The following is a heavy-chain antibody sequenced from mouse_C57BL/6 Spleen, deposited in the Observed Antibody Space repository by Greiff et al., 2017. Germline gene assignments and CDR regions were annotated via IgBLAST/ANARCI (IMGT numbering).Heavy chain of an antibody. D-gene: IGHD1-1*01. CDR3: ARLGTTVAPDY. J-gene: IGHJ2*01. CDR2: IYPGSGST. V-gene: IGHV1-55*01. CDR1: GYTFTSYW. Sequence: QVQLKQPGAELVKPGASVKMSCKASGYTFTSYWITWVKQRPGQGLEWIGDIYPGSGSTNYNAKFKSKATLTVDTSSSTAYMQLSSLTSEDSAVYYCARLGTTVAPDYWGQGTTLTVSS.